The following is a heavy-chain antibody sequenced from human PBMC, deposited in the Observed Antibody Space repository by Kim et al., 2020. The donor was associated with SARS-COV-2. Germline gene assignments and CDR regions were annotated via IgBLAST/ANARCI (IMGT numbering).Heavy chain of an antibody. Sequence: YYTSSLKSRINMSVDTSKNQFSLKLSSVTAVDTALYYCVRRYTSGWAIDYWGQGSLVTVSS. CDR3: VRRYTSGWAIDY. J-gene: IGHJ4*02. V-gene: IGHV4-28*01. D-gene: IGHD6-19*01.